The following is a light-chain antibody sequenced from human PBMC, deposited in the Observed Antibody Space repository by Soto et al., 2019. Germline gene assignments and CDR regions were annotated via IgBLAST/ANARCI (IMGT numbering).Light chain of an antibody. CDR2: EAS. V-gene: IGKV1-5*03. CDR3: QQYNSYSRT. CDR1: QSIKSW. J-gene: IGKJ1*01. Sequence: DIQVTKSPSALTASAADRVAITCRASQSIKSWLAWYQQKPGKAPKLLIYEASSLESGVPSRFGGSGSGTEFTLTISSLQPDDFATYYCQQYNSYSRTFGQGTKVDIK.